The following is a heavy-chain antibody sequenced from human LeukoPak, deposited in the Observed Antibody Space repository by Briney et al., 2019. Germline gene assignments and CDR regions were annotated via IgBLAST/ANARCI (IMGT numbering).Heavy chain of an antibody. V-gene: IGHV1-69*05. D-gene: IGHD3-16*01. Sequence: ASVKVSCKASGGTFSSYAISWVRQAPGQGLEWMGRIIPMFGTANYAPKFQGRVTITTDESSSPAYMELSSLRSEDTAVYYCASRGGPLDGFDIWGQGTMVTVSS. CDR2: IIPMFGTA. CDR3: ASRGGPLDGFDI. CDR1: GGTFSSYA. J-gene: IGHJ3*02.